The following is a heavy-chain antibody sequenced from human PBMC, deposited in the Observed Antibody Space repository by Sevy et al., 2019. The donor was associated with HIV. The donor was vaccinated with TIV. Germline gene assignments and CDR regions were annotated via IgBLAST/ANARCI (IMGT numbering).Heavy chain of an antibody. D-gene: IGHD1-1*01. V-gene: IGHV3-48*02. CDR2: ISKSGSTT. Sequence: GGSLRLSCAASGFTFSHHNMNWVRQAPGKGLEWISYISKSGSTTYLANSVRGRFTISRNNAKNPLFCEMHSLTDEDKAVYYGAREEIRELRTSPLDYWGRGIQVTVSS. J-gene: IGHJ4*02. CDR3: AREEIRELRTSPLDY. CDR1: GFTFSHHN.